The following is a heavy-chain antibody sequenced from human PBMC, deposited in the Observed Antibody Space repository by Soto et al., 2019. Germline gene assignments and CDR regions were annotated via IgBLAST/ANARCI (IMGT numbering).Heavy chain of an antibody. CDR1: GFAFTTHP. CDR3: AKGARPRPFDI. J-gene: IGHJ3*02. Sequence: GGSLRLSCAASGFAFTTHPMSWVRQAPGKGLEWVSSISGDSAFTYYVDSVKGRLTISRDNSKGTLYLQMNSLRAEDTAVYYCAKGARPRPFDIWGQGTMVTVSS. V-gene: IGHV3-23*01. CDR2: ISGDSAFT.